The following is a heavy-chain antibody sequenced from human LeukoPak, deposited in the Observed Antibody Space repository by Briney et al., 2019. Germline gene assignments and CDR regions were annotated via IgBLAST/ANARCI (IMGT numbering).Heavy chain of an antibody. J-gene: IGHJ4*02. CDR2: IIPILGIA. CDR1: GGTFSSYA. V-gene: IGHV1-69*04. D-gene: IGHD3-22*01. Sequence: SVKVSCKASGGTFSSYAISWVRQAPGQGLEWMGRIIPILGIANYAQKFQGRVTITADKSTSTAYMELSSLRSEDTAVYYCAGVSTYYYDSSGYYHFDYWGQGTLVTVSS. CDR3: AGVSTYYYDSSGYYHFDY.